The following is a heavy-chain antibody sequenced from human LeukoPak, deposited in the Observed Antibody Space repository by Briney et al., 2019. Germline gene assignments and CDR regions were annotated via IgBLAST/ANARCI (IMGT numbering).Heavy chain of an antibody. V-gene: IGHV3-7*01. D-gene: IGHD6-19*01. Sequence: GGSLRLSCAASGFTFSNYWMSWVRQAPGKELEWVANIKQDGSVKYYVDSVRGRFTISRDNAKNSVYLQMNSLRAEDTAVYYCARIGYSSSCLDYWGQGTLVTVSS. CDR1: GFTFSNYW. CDR3: ARIGYSSSCLDY. J-gene: IGHJ4*02. CDR2: IKQDGSVK.